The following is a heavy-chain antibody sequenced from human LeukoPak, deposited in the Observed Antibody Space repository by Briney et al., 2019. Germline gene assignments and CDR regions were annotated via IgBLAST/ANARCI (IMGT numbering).Heavy chain of an antibody. CDR3: AREVYYDSSGYNY. V-gene: IGHV1-8*02. CDR2: MNPNSGNT. J-gene: IGHJ4*02. Sequence: ASVKVSCKASGYTFTSYGISWVRQAPGQGLEWMGWMNPNSGNTGYAQKFQGRVTMTRNTSISTAYMELSSLRSEDTAVYYCAREVYYDSSGYNYWGQGTLVTVSS. D-gene: IGHD3-22*01. CDR1: GYTFTSYG.